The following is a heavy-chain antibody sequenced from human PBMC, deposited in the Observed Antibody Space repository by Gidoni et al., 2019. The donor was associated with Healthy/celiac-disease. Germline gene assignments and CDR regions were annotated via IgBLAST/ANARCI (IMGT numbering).Heavy chain of an antibody. CDR1: GSSISSSSYY. D-gene: IGHD2-15*01. V-gene: IGHV4-39*01. J-gene: IGHJ4*02. CDR2: IYYSGST. Sequence: QLQLQESGPGLVKPSETLSLTCTVSGSSISSSSYYWGWIRQPPGKGLEWIGSIYYSGSTYYNPSLKSRVTISVDTSKNQFSLKLSSVTAADTAVYYCARIVCSGGSCYPSQNDYWGQGTLVTVSS. CDR3: ARIVCSGGSCYPSQNDY.